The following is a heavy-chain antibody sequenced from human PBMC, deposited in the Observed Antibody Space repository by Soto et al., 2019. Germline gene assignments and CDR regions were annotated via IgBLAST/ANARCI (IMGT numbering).Heavy chain of an antibody. CDR1: GFTFSSYS. J-gene: IGHJ6*03. V-gene: IGHV3-21*01. CDR2: ISSSSSYI. Sequence: GGSLRLSCAASGFTFSSYSVNWVRQAPGKGLEWVSSISSSSSYIYYADSVKGRFTISRDNAKNSLYLQMNSLRAEDTAVYYCARDRYSSSTSFMDVRGKGTTVTVSS. D-gene: IGHD6-6*01. CDR3: ARDRYSSSTSFMDV.